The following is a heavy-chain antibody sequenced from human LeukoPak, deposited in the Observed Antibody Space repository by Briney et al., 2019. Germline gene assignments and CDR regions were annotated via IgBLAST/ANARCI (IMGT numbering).Heavy chain of an antibody. D-gene: IGHD3-10*01. CDR2: IYHSGST. CDR1: GGSISSSDW. Sequence: SETLSLTCAVSGGSISSSDWWSWVRQPPGKGLEWIGEIYHSGSTNYNPSLKSQVTISVDKSKNQFSLKLSSVTAADTAVYYCARRRFGELAPGVYFDYWGQGTLVTVSS. J-gene: IGHJ4*02. CDR3: ARRRFGELAPGVYFDY. V-gene: IGHV4-4*02.